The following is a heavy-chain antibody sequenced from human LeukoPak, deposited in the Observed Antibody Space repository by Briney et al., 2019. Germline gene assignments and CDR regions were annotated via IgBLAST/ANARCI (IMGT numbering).Heavy chain of an antibody. CDR1: GYTFTDYY. CDR3: ARDMEYGDSSGYGLVDY. Sequence: ASVKVSCKASGYTFTDYYMHWVRQAPGQGPEWMGRINPNSGGTNYAQKFQGRVTMTRDTSISTAYMELSRLRSDDTAVYYCARDMEYGDSSGYGLVDYWGQGTLVTVSS. V-gene: IGHV1-2*06. CDR2: INPNSGGT. D-gene: IGHD3-22*01. J-gene: IGHJ4*02.